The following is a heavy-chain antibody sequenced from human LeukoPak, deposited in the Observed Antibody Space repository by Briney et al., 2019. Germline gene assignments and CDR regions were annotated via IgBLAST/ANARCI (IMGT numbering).Heavy chain of an antibody. CDR1: GFTFSDYY. Sequence: GGSLRLSCAASGFTFSDYYMSWIRQAPGKGLEWVSYISTSGSTIYYADSVKGRFTISRDNAKNSLYLQMNSLRAEDTAVYYCASKTQLDGVDYWGQGTLVTVSS. D-gene: IGHD6-13*01. V-gene: IGHV3-11*04. CDR2: ISTSGSTI. J-gene: IGHJ4*02. CDR3: ASKTQLDGVDY.